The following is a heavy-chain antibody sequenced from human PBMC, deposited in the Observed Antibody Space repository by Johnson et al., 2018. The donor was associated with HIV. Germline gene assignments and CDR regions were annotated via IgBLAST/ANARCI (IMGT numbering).Heavy chain of an antibody. CDR2: ISSDGGST. CDR3: AREDPDCTVDSCFLPGAFEI. J-gene: IGHJ3*02. D-gene: IGHD2-15*01. V-gene: IGHV3-48*03. CDR1: AFTFSSND. Sequence: EVQLVESGGGLVQPGGSLRLSCGASAFTFSSNDMKWVRQAPGKGLEYVAGISSDGGSTYNADSVRGRFTISRDNAKNSLYLQMNSLRADDTAVYYCAREDPDCTVDSCFLPGAFEIWGQGTMVTISS.